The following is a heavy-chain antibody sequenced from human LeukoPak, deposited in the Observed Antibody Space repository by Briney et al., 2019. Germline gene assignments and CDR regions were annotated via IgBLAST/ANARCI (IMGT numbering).Heavy chain of an antibody. J-gene: IGHJ3*02. D-gene: IGHD6-19*01. CDR1: GGSISTYY. CDR2: IYYSGST. Sequence: SETLSLTCTVSGGSISTYYWSWIRQPPGRGLEWIGHIYYSGSTSYNPSLKSRVAISVDTSKTHFSLKLSSVTAADTAVYYCARGSIAVPGISAFDIWGQGTMVTVSS. CDR3: ARGSIAVPGISAFDI. V-gene: IGHV4-59*01.